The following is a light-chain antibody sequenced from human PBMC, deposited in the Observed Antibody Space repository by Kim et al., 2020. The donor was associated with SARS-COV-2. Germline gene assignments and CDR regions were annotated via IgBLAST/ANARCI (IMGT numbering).Light chain of an antibody. CDR2: YER. J-gene: IGLJ2*01. V-gene: IGLV3-21*04. CDR1: NVGSKV. Sequence: GKTAKSNGEGDNVGSKVVHWDQQRPGQAPVLVIYYERDRPSGIPERFSGSNSGNTATLTISGVEAGDEADYFCQVWDDSGGHQVIFGGGTQLTVL. CDR3: QVWDDSGGHQVI.